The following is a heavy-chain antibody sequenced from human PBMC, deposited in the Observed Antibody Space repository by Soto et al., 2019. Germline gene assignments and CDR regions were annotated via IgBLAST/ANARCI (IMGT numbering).Heavy chain of an antibody. J-gene: IGHJ3*02. CDR3: ERPHSSGWYDDAFDI. Sequence: QVQLVQSGAEVKKPGSSVKVSCKASGGTFSSYAISWVRQAPGQGLEWMGGIIPIFGTANYAQKFQGRVTITADESTSTAYMELSSLRTEDTAVYYCERPHSSGWYDDAFDIWGQGTMVTVSS. CDR1: GGTFSSYA. D-gene: IGHD6-19*01. CDR2: IIPIFGTA. V-gene: IGHV1-69*01.